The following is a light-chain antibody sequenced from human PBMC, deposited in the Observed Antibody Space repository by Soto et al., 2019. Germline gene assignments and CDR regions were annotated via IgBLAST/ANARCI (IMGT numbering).Light chain of an antibody. CDR2: GAS. J-gene: IGKJ5*01. Sequence: EIVMTQSTATPSLSPGERVTLSCRASQSVRSNLAWYQQKPGQAPRLLIYGASTRATGLPARFSGSGSGTDFTLTISSLQSEDFAVYYCQQYNTWPPITFGQGTRLEI. CDR3: QQYNTWPPIT. V-gene: IGKV3-15*01. CDR1: QSVRSN.